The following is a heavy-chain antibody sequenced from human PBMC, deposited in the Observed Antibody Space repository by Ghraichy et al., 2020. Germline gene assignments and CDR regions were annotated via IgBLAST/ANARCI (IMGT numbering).Heavy chain of an antibody. V-gene: IGHV3-23*01. J-gene: IGHJ4*02. Sequence: GGSLRLSCAASGFTFSSYAMSWVRQAPGKGLEWVSAISGSGGSTYYADSVKGRFTISRDNSKNTLYLQMNSLRAEDTAVYYCAKGTPDYYDSSGYAYFDYWGQGTLVTVSS. CDR2: ISGSGGST. CDR1: GFTFSSYA. CDR3: AKGTPDYYDSSGYAYFDY. D-gene: IGHD3-22*01.